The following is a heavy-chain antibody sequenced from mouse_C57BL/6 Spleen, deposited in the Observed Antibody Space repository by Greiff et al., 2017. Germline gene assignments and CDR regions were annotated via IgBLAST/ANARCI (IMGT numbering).Heavy chain of an antibody. CDR2: INYDGSST. CDR1: GFTFSDYY. V-gene: IGHV5-16*01. CDR3: ARKGYYWYFDV. J-gene: IGHJ1*03. Sequence: EVKLVESEGGLVQPGSSMQLSCTASGFTFSDYYLAWVRQVPEKGLEWVANINYDGSSTYYLDSLKSRFIISRDNAKNILYLQMSSLKSEDTATYDCARKGYYWYFDVWGTGTTVTVSS. D-gene: IGHD2-2*01.